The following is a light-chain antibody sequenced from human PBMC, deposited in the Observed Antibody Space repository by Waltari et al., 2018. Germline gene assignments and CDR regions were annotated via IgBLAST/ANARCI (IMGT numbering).Light chain of an antibody. CDR3: RSYTTTSTVR. V-gene: IGLV2-14*03. CDR1: SSDVGDDKY. Sequence: QSALTQPASVSGSPGQSIIISCTGTSSDVGDDKYVSWYQQHPGKAPKLMIYEVSNRPSGVSDRVSGSKSGNPASLTISGLQADDEAAYYRRSYTTTSTVRFGGGTELTVL. CDR2: EVS. J-gene: IGLJ2*01.